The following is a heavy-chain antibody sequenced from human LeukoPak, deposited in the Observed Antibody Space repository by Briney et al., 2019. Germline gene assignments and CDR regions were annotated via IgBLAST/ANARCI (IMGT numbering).Heavy chain of an antibody. J-gene: IGHJ3*02. CDR2: ISAYNGNT. Sequence: SVKVSCKASGYTFTSYGISWVRQAPGQGLEWMRWISAYNGNTNYAQKLQGRVTMTTDTSTSTAYMELRSLRSDDTAVYYCARTYYYDSRDAFDIWGQGTMVTVSS. D-gene: IGHD3-22*01. V-gene: IGHV1-18*01. CDR1: GYTFTSYG. CDR3: ARTYYYDSRDAFDI.